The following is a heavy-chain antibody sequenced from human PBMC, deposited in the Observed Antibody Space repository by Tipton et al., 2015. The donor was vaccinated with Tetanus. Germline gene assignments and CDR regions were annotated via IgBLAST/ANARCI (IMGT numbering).Heavy chain of an antibody. CDR2: VSSSGRT. Sequence: TLSLTCTVSGASISNFYWSWIRQPPGKGLEWIAYVSSSGRTNYNPPRKSRVTISVDTSSSQFSSRLTSVTAADTAVYFCAGVLRSESVGWFDPWGQGTLVTVSS. D-gene: IGHD3-3*01. V-gene: IGHV4-59*12. J-gene: IGHJ5*02. CDR3: AGVLRSESVGWFDP. CDR1: GASISNFY.